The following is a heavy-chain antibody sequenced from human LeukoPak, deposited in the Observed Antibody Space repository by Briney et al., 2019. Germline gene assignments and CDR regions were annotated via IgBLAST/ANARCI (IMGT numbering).Heavy chain of an antibody. CDR1: VYTFTGYY. D-gene: IGHD3-22*01. CDR2: INPNSVGT. CDR3: ASHYDSSGLAVEEYFDY. Sequence: ASVKVSCNSSVYTFTGYYMHWLRQSPGQGLEWIGWINPNSVGTNYAQKFQGRVTMTRDTSISTAYMELSRLRSDDTAVYYCASHYDSSGLAVEEYFDYWGQGTLVTVSS. V-gene: IGHV1-2*02. J-gene: IGHJ4*02.